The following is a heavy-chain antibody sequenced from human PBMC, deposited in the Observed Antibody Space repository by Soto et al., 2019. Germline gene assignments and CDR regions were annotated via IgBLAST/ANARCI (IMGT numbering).Heavy chain of an antibody. CDR3: ARDSGPAGGGACDT. D-gene: IGHD6-25*01. J-gene: IGHJ3*02. CDR1: GFTFSTHA. Sequence: EVQLLESGGGLVQPGGSLRLSCAASGFTFSTHAMIWVRQAPGKGLNWVSTVDVGGGSTYYTDSVKGRFTVSRDNSKNTVDLQLNTLRAEDTAIYFCARDSGPAGGGACDTWGQGTMVTVSS. CDR2: VDVGGGST. V-gene: IGHV3-23*01.